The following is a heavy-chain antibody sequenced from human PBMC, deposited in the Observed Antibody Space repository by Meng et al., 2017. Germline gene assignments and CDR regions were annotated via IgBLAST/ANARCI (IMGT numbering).Heavy chain of an antibody. CDR3: ASMGY. V-gene: IGHV3-30*01. Sequence: QVHLVESGGGVVQPGRPLRLSCAASGFTFSSYAMHWVRQAPGKGLEWVAVISYDGSNKYYADSVKGRFTISRDNSKNTLYLQMNSLRAEDTAVYYCASMGYWGQGTLVTVSS. J-gene: IGHJ4*02. CDR2: ISYDGSNK. D-gene: IGHD3-10*01. CDR1: GFTFSSYA.